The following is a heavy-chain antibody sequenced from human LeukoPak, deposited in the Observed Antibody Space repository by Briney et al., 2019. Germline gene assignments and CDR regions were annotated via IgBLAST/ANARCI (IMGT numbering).Heavy chain of an antibody. CDR3: ARDKRSSPYYLFDY. J-gene: IGHJ4*02. CDR2: INTGTGKT. CDR1: GYTFSMNV. V-gene: IGHV1-3*04. Sequence: ASVKVSCKTSGYTFSMNVIHWMCQAPGQRLEWMGWINTGTGKTKYSQKFQGRLSITRDTSANTTSMELSSLRSEDTAVFYCARDKRSSPYYLFDYWGQGTLVTVSS. D-gene: IGHD1-26*01.